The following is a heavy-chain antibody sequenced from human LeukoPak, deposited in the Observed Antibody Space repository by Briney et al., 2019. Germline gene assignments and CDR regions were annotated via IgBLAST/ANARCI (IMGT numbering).Heavy chain of an antibody. J-gene: IGHJ4*02. CDR2: ISYDGSNK. D-gene: IGHD6-19*01. CDR1: GFTFSSYA. Sequence: GGSLRLSCAASGFTFSSYAMHWVRQAPGKGLEWVAVISYDGSNKYYADSVKGRFTISRDNSKNTLYLQMNSLRAEDTAVYYCARELTSGWSPFDYWGQGTLVTVSS. CDR3: ARELTSGWSPFDY. V-gene: IGHV3-30-3*01.